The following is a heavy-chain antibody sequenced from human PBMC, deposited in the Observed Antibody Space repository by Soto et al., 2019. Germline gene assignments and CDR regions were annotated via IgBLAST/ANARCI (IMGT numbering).Heavy chain of an antibody. V-gene: IGHV1-18*01. J-gene: IGHJ4*02. CDR3: ARDVPDYYDSSGYHGGDY. Sequence: GASVKVSCKASGYTFTSYGISCVRQAPGQGLEWMGWISAYNGNTNYAQKLQGRVTMTTDTSTSTAYMELRSLRSDDTAVYYCARDVPDYYDSSGYHGGDYWGQGTLVTVSS. D-gene: IGHD3-22*01. CDR1: GYTFTSYG. CDR2: ISAYNGNT.